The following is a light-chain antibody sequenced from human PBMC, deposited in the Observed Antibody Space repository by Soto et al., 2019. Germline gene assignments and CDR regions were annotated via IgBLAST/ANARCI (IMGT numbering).Light chain of an antibody. J-gene: IGLJ2*01. V-gene: IGLV2-14*01. CDR1: SSDVGGYNY. Sequence: QSALTQLAYVSGSPGQSITISCTGTSSDVGGYNYVSWYQQHPGKAPKLMIYDVSNRPSGVSNRFSGSKSGNTASLTISGLQAEDEADYYCSSYTSSSTLGVFGGGTKLTVL. CDR3: SSYTSSSTLGV. CDR2: DVS.